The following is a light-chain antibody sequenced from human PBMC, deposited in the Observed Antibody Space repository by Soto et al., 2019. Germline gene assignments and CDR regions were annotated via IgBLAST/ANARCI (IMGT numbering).Light chain of an antibody. CDR2: KAS. J-gene: IGKJ1*01. CDR3: QQSYSTSWT. V-gene: IGKV1-5*03. Sequence: PSTLSGSVGDRVTIPCRASQTISSWLAWYQQKPGKAPKLLIYKASTLKSGVPSRFSGSGSGTDFTLTISSLQPEDFATYYCQQSYSTSWTFGQGTKVDI. CDR1: QTISSW.